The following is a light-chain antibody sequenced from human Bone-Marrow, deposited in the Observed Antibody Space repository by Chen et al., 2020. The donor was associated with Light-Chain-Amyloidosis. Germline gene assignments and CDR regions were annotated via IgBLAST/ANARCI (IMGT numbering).Light chain of an antibody. CDR3: QQYYSTPYT. Sequence: DIVMTQSPDSLAVFLGERATINCNSSESLLYRSNNKNYLGWYQQKPGQSPKLLMYWASTRESGVPDRFSGSGSGTDFTLTISSLQAEDVAVYYCQQYYSTPYTFGQGTKLEIQ. CDR1: ESLLYRSNNKNY. V-gene: IGKV4-1*01. J-gene: IGKJ2*01. CDR2: WAS.